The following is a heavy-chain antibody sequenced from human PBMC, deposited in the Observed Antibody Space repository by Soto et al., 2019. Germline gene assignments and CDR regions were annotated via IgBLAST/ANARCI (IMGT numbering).Heavy chain of an antibody. CDR2: ISGSGDGT. V-gene: IGHV3-23*01. Sequence: EVQLRQSGGGVVQPGGSLRLSCVASGFSFNNYAMTWVRQAPGKGLEWVSGISGSGDGTSYADSVKDRFSVSRDKSTSTVHQQMSSLRVEDTAVYYCAKDKGLSGSSYFGDWGQGALVIVSS. D-gene: IGHD3-10*01. CDR3: AKDKGLSGSSYFGD. J-gene: IGHJ4*02. CDR1: GFSFNNYA.